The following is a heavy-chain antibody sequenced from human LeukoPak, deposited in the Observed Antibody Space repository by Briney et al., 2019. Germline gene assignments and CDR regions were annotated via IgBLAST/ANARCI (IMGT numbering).Heavy chain of an antibody. D-gene: IGHD3-10*01. CDR1: VFTLSSYS. CDR3: TREDFYYASGF. CDR2: ISSSSHHK. Sequence: KSRGSLRLSRAASVFTLSSYSMNCVRQTPGKGLERVSSISSSSHHKYYTRSAKGPFTISRDDAKNSLFLEENSLRAEDTAVYFCTREDFYYASGFWGQGILVTVSS. V-gene: IGHV3-21*01. J-gene: IGHJ4*02.